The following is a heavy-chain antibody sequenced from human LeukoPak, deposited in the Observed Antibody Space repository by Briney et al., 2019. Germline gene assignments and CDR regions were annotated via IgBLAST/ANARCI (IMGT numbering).Heavy chain of an antibody. V-gene: IGHV3-66*04. CDR2: IYSGGST. J-gene: IGHJ3*02. Sequence: PGGSLRLSCAASGFTFDDYIMHWVRQAPGKGLEWVSVIYSGGSTYYADSVKGRFTFSRDNSKNTLYLQMNSLRAEDTAVYYCARPGPDAFDIWGQGTMVTVSS. CDR3: ARPGPDAFDI. CDR1: GFTFDDYI.